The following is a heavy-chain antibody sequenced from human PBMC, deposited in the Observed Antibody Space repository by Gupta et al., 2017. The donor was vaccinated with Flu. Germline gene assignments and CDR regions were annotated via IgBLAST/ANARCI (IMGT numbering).Heavy chain of an antibody. D-gene: IGHD3-3*01. J-gene: IGHJ6*04. CDR2: IDRNGVRI. V-gene: IGHV3-43*01. CDR3: GKEPCDLGVRGGMEV. Sequence: QTAGKGLEWVSLIDRNGVRIFYADSGKGLCTVSRDNSKNSLYLQMNSLTPEDTGINFCGKEPCDLGVRGGMEVWGKGTMVIVSS.